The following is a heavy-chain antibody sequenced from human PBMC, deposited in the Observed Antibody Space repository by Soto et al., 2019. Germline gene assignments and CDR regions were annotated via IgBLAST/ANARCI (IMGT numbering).Heavy chain of an antibody. CDR2: IYYSGST. CDR3: ARSPDSSGYYPRRYYYGMDV. Sequence: PSETPSPTLPFSGGSISSGGFYRSWIRPHPGKGLDWIGYIYYSGSTYYNPSLKSRVTISVDTSKNQFSLKLSSVTAADTAVYYCARSPDSSGYYPRRYYYGMDVWGQGTTVTVSS. CDR1: GGSISSGGFY. J-gene: IGHJ6*02. D-gene: IGHD3-22*01. V-gene: IGHV4-31*03.